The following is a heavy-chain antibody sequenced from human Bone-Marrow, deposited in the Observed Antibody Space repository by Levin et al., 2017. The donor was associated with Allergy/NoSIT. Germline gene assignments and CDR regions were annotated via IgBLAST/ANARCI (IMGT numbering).Heavy chain of an antibody. CDR3: VRGKSITAWNYFDP. CDR2: IYYNGNT. Sequence: PSETLSLTCPVSGGSIRSSSSFWAWIRQSPGTGLEWIGSIYYNGNTYDNPSLRSRVTISVDRSENAFSLRLTSVTAADTAVYYCVRGKSITAWNYFDPWGQGSLVIVSS. CDR1: GGSIRSSSSF. D-gene: IGHD1-7*01. J-gene: IGHJ5*02. V-gene: IGHV4-39*02.